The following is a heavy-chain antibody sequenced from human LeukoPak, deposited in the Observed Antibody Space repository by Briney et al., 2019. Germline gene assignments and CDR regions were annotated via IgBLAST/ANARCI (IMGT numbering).Heavy chain of an antibody. J-gene: IGHJ4*02. Sequence: GGSLRLSCVASGFAFTNYGMMWVRQAPGKGLVWVSYINNDGRSTTYADSVKGRFTISTDNAKNTLYLQMNSLRDDDTAMYYCVRNYNGMTYWGQGTLVIVSS. CDR3: VRNYNGMTY. CDR1: GFAFTNYG. CDR2: INNDGRST. V-gene: IGHV3-74*01. D-gene: IGHD1-26*01.